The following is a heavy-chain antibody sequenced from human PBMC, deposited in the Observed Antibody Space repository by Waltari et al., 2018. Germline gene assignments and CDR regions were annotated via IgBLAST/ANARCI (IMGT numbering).Heavy chain of an antibody. CDR2: IYSGGST. V-gene: IGHV3-23*03. J-gene: IGHJ3*02. CDR1: GFTFSSYA. CDR3: AKGGGHCSSTSCYARDDAFDI. D-gene: IGHD2-2*01. Sequence: EVQLLESGGGLVQPGGSLRLSCAASGFTFSSYAMSWVRQAPGQGLGWVSVIYSGGSTYYADSVKGRFTISRDNSKNTLYLQMNSLRAEDTAVYYCAKGGGHCSSTSCYARDDAFDIWGQGTMVTVSS.